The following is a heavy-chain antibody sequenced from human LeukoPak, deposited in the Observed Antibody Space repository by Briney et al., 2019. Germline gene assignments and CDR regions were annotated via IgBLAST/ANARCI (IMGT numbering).Heavy chain of an antibody. Sequence: PGRSLRLSCAASGFTVSGDFMSWVRQAPGKGLEWVSVIYSDGSTYYADSVKGRFTISRDNSKNTLYLQMYGLRAEDTAVYYCARERGRGRDSPWFDYWGQGTLVTVSS. D-gene: IGHD3-16*01. CDR1: GFTVSGDF. CDR3: ARERGRGRDSPWFDY. CDR2: IYSDGST. V-gene: IGHV3-53*01. J-gene: IGHJ4*02.